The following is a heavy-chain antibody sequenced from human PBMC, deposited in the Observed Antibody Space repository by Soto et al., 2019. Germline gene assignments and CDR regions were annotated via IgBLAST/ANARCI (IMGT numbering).Heavy chain of an antibody. CDR3: AKDQRDTAYGLGVYYYGMDV. Sequence: GXSLRLSCAASGFTFSSYGMHWVRQAPGKVLEWVAVISYDGSNKYYADSVKGRFTISRDNSKDTLYLQMSSLRAEDTAVYYCAKDQRDTAYGLGVYYYGMDVWGQGTTVTVSS. V-gene: IGHV3-30*18. D-gene: IGHD5-18*01. CDR2: ISYDGSNK. J-gene: IGHJ6*02. CDR1: GFTFSSYG.